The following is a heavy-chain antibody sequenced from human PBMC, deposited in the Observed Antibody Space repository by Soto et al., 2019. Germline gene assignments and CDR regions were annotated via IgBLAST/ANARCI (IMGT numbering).Heavy chain of an antibody. D-gene: IGHD4-17*01. V-gene: IGHV3-30*18. J-gene: IGHJ4*02. Sequence: QVQLVESGGGVVQPGRSLRLSCAASGFTFSSYGMHWVRQAPGKGLEWVVVISYDGSNKYYADSVKGRFTISRDNSKNTLYLQMNSLRAEDTAVYYCAKEPDYGGYYFDYWGQGTLVTVSS. CDR2: ISYDGSNK. CDR1: GFTFSSYG. CDR3: AKEPDYGGYYFDY.